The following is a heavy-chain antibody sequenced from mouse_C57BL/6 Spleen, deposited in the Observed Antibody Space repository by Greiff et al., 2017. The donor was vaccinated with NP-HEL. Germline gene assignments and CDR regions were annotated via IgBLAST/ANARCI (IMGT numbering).Heavy chain of an antibody. J-gene: IGHJ4*01. Sequence: EVQVVESGGGLVKPGGSLKLSCAASGFTFSDYGMHWVRQAPEKGLEWVAYISSGSSTIYYADTVKGRFTISRDNAKNTLFLQMTSLRSEDTAMYYCAYTVVGYYDAMDYWGQGTSVTVSS. CDR1: GFTFSDYG. CDR3: AYTVVGYYDAMDY. V-gene: IGHV5-17*01. D-gene: IGHD1-1*01. CDR2: ISSGSSTI.